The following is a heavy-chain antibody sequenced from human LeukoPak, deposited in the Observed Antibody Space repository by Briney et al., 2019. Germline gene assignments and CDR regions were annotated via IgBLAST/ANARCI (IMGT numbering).Heavy chain of an antibody. Sequence: SETLSLTCTVSGGSINNYYWSWIWQPPGRGLEWIGYIYYSVNTNYNPSLKSRVTISADTPRDQFSLKLSSVTAADAAVYYCAIRSGRNYYGVDVWGQGTTVTVSS. CDR3: AIRSGRNYYGVDV. D-gene: IGHD1-26*01. V-gene: IGHV4-59*08. CDR2: IYYSVNT. CDR1: GGSINNYY. J-gene: IGHJ6*02.